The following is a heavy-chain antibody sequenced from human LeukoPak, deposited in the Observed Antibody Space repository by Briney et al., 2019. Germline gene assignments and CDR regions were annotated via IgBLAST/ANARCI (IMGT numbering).Heavy chain of an antibody. D-gene: IGHD3-22*01. J-gene: IGHJ4*02. CDR1: GFTFSSYW. Sequence: GGSLRLSCAASGFTFSSYWMSWVRQAPGKGLEWVANIKQDGSEKYYVDSVKGRFTISRDNAKNSLYLQMNSLRAEDTAVYYCAKEDYYDSSGYSGYWGQGTLVTVSS. CDR3: AKEDYYDSSGYSGY. CDR2: IKQDGSEK. V-gene: IGHV3-7*03.